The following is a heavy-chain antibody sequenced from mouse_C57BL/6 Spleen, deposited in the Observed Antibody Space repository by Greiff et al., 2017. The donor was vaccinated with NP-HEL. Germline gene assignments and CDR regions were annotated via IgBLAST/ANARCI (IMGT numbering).Heavy chain of an antibody. V-gene: IGHV1-55*01. D-gene: IGHD1-1*01. CDR1: GYTFTSYW. CDR2: IYPGSGST. CDR3: AGRTVVAYYFEN. Sequence: QVQLQQPGAELVKPGASVKMSCKASGYTFTSYWITWVKQRPGQGLEWIGDIYPGSGSTNYTEKFKSKATLTVDTSSSTAYMQLSSLASEDTAVYSGAGRTVVAYYFENWGQGTTLTVSS. J-gene: IGHJ2*01.